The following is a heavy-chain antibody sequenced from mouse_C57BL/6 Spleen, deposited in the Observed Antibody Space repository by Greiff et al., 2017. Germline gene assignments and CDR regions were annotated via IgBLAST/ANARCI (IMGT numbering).Heavy chain of an antibody. CDR3: ARESVFITTVVATDYYAMDY. CDR1: GYSITSGYY. D-gene: IGHD1-1*01. Sequence: EVQLQQSGPGLVKPSQSLSLTCSATGYSITSGYYWNWIRQLPGNKLECMGYISYDGSNNYNPSLKNRISITRDTSKNQFFLKLNSETTENTATYYWARESVFITTVVATDYYAMDYWGQGTSVTVSS. CDR2: ISYDGSN. V-gene: IGHV3-6*01. J-gene: IGHJ4*01.